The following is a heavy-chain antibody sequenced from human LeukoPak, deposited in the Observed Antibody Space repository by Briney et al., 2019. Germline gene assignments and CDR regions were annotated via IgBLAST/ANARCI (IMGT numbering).Heavy chain of an antibody. CDR1: GFTVSSNY. Sequence: PGGSLRLSCAASGFTVSSNYMSWVRQAAGKGLEWVSVIYSGGSTYYADSVKGRFTISRDNSKNTLYLQMNSLRAEDTAVYYCARESGYSGYGTWGQGTLVTVSS. CDR2: IYSGGST. CDR3: ARESGYSGYGT. D-gene: IGHD5-12*01. J-gene: IGHJ5*02. V-gene: IGHV3-53*01.